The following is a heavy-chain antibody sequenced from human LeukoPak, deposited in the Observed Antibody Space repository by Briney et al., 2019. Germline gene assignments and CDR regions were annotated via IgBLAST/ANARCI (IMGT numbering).Heavy chain of an antibody. CDR1: GFTFSSYA. CDR3: AQQLGYGSGGTCYFTY. V-gene: IGHV3-23*01. D-gene: IGHD2-15*01. CDR2: ISGSGGST. J-gene: IGHJ1*01. Sequence: GGSLRLSCAASGFTFSSYAMSWVRQAPGKWLEWVSAISGSGGSTYYADSVKGRFTISRDNSKNTLYLQMNSLRAEDTAVYYCAQQLGYGSGGTCYFTYWGQGTLVTVSS.